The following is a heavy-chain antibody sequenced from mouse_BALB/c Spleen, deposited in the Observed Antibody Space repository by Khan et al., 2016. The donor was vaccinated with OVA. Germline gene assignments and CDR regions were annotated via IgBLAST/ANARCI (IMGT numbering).Heavy chain of an antibody. D-gene: IGHD3-3*01. V-gene: IGHV3-2*02. Sequence: EVKLEESGPGLVKPSQSLSLTCTVTGYSVTSDYAWNWIRQFPGNKLEGMGYINYSGSTSYTPSLKSRISITRDTSKNQFFLQLSSVTTEDTATYYCARGRAYWGQGTLVTVSA. CDR1: GYSVTSDYA. J-gene: IGHJ3*01. CDR2: INYSGST. CDR3: ARGRAY.